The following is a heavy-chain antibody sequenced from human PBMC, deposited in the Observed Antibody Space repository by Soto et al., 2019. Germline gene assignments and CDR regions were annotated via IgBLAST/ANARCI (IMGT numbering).Heavy chain of an antibody. CDR3: AKEGGYYGSGSYSVGENYYGMDV. Sequence: QVQLVESGGGVVQPGRSLRLSCAASGFTFSSYGMHWVRQAPGKGLEWVAVISYDGSNKYYADSVKGRFTISRDTSKNTLYLQMSSLRAEDTAVYYCAKEGGYYGSGSYSVGENYYGMDVWGQGTTVTVSS. CDR1: GFTFSSYG. CDR2: ISYDGSNK. J-gene: IGHJ6*02. D-gene: IGHD3-10*01. V-gene: IGHV3-30*18.